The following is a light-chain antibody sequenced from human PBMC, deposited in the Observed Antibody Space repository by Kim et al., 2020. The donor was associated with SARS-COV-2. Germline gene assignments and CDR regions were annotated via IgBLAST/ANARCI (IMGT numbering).Light chain of an antibody. CDR1: SSDVGSYNL. V-gene: IGLV2-23*02. CDR3: CSYAGSSTAYV. Sequence: QSALTQPDSVSGSPGQSITISCTGTSSDVGSYNLVSWYQQHPGKAPKLMIFEVSKRPSGVSNRFSGSKSGNTASLTISGLQAEDEADYYCCSYAGSSTAYVFGTGTKVTVL. J-gene: IGLJ1*01. CDR2: EVS.